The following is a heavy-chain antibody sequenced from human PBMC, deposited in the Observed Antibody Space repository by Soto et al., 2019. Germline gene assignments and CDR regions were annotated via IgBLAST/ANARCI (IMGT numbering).Heavy chain of an antibody. CDR2: ISSSSSYI. J-gene: IGHJ6*02. CDR3: ARSIDYDFWSGYFRDYYYYGMDV. D-gene: IGHD3-3*01. CDR1: GFTFSSYS. V-gene: IGHV3-21*01. Sequence: GGSLRLSCAASGFTFSSYSMNWVRQAPGKGLEWVSSISSSSSYIYYADSVKGRFTISRDSAKNALYLQMNSLRAEDTAVYYGARSIDYDFWSGYFRDYYYYGMDVWGQGATVT.